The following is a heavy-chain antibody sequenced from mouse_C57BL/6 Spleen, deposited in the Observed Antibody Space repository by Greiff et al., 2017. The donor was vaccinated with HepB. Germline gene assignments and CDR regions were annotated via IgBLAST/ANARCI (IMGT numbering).Heavy chain of an antibody. J-gene: IGHJ2*01. CDR2: ISDGGSYT. V-gene: IGHV5-4*01. CDR3: ARSLLLRYYFDY. D-gene: IGHD1-1*01. Sequence: EVQLKESGGGLVKPGGSLKLSCAASGFTFSSYAMSWVRQTPEKRLEWVATISDGGSYTYYPDNVKGRFTISRDNAKNNLYLQMSHLKSEDTAMYYCARSLLLRYYFDYWGQGTTLTVSS. CDR1: GFTFSSYA.